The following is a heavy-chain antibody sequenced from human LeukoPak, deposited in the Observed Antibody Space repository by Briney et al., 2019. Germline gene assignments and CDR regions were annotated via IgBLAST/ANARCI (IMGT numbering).Heavy chain of an antibody. V-gene: IGHV4-38-2*01. Sequence: SETLSLTCAVSGYSISSGYYWGWIRQPPGKGLEWIRSIYHSGSTYYNPSLKSRVTISVDTSKNQFSLKLSSVTAADTAVYYCARAAAAGYNYWVQGTLVTVSS. CDR1: GYSISSGYY. J-gene: IGHJ4*02. CDR3: ARAAAAGYNY. CDR2: IYHSGST. D-gene: IGHD6-13*01.